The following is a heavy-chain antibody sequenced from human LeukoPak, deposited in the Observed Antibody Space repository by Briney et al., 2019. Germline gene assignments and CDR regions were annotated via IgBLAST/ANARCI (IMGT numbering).Heavy chain of an antibody. CDR3: ATSRGGTSFDY. CDR2: MNPNSGGT. V-gene: IGHV1-2*02. J-gene: IGHJ4*02. D-gene: IGHD2-2*01. CDR1: GYTFTDYY. Sequence: ASVKVSCKASGYTFTDYYVHWVRQAPGQGLEWMGWMNPNSGGTNYAQRFQGRVTMTRDTSISTAYRELTRLRFDDTAVFYCATSRGGTSFDYWGQGTLVTVSS.